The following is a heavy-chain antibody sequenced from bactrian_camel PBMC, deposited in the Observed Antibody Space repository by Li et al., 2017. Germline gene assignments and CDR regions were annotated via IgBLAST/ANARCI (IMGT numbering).Heavy chain of an antibody. D-gene: IGHD5*01. Sequence: HVQLVESGGGSVQAGESLRLSCVVSGYRYSTYCMGWFRQVPGNEREPLASIDSDGRTSVADSVKGRFTISQDGAKKTLYLQMNSLRPEDTAMYYCAASLGKAYCHRAFFLSRQRPNFGYMGQGTQVTVS. V-gene: IGHV3S53*01. CDR2: IDSDGRT. J-gene: IGHJ4*01. CDR1: GYRYSTYC.